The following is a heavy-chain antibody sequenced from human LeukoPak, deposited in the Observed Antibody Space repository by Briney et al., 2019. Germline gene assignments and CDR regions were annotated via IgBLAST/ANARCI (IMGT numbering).Heavy chain of an antibody. CDR2: AIPFLGTA. V-gene: IGHV1-69*10. D-gene: IGHD1-26*01. CDR1: GGTFISYV. J-gene: IGHJ4*02. Sequence: SVKVSCKASGGTFISYVISWVRQAPGQGLEWMGGAIPFLGTANYAQKFQDRITITAEKSTTTTYMELRSLRSDDTAIYYRAILGTVPYWGQGTQITVSS. CDR3: AILGTVPY.